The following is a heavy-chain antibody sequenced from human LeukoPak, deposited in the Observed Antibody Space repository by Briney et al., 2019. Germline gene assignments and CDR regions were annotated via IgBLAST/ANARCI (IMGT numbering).Heavy chain of an antibody. Sequence: SQTLSLTCAVSGGSFSGYYWGWIRQPPRRGLGWVGEINHSGSTNYNPSLKSRVTISVDTSKNQFSLKLSSVTAADTAVYYCARGGGIVGATTIDYWGQGTLVTVSS. J-gene: IGHJ4*02. CDR3: ARGGGIVGATTIDY. D-gene: IGHD1-26*01. CDR1: GGSFSGYY. V-gene: IGHV4-34*01. CDR2: INHSGST.